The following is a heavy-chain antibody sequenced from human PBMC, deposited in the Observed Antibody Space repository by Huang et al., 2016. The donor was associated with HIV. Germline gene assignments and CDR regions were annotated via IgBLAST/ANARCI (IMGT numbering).Heavy chain of an antibody. CDR2: IYYRGGT. D-gene: IGHD6-13*01. CDR3: ARRRGSSSWYYFDY. V-gene: IGHV4-39*01. J-gene: IGHJ4*02. CDR1: SGSFSTSSNY. Sequence: QLQLQESGPGLVKPSETLSLTCTVSSGSFSTSSNYWGWIRQPPGKGLEWIGSIYYRGGTYYNPSLKSRVTMSVDTSKNQFSLKVRSVTAADTAVYYCARRRGSSSWYYFDYWGQGTLVTVSS.